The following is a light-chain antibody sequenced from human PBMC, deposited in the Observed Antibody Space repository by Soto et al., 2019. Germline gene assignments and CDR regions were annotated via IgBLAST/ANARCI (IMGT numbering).Light chain of an antibody. Sequence: QSALTQPVSMSGSPGQSITISCTGTSGDVGFYDFVSWYQQHPGKVPRLIIYGVTKRPSGVSHRFSGSKSGNTASLTISGLQVEDEADYSCASYTGSSTYLFGGGTKVTVL. V-gene: IGLV2-14*03. CDR1: SGDVGFYDF. CDR3: ASYTGSSTYL. CDR2: GVT. J-gene: IGLJ3*02.